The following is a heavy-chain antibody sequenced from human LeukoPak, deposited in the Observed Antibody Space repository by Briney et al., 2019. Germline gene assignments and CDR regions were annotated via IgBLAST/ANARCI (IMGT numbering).Heavy chain of an antibody. Sequence: RGSLRLSCAASGFTFSSYSMNWVRQAPGKGLEWVSSISSSSSYIYYADSVKGRFTISRDNAKNSLYLQMNSLRAEDTAVYYCASFDIVVVPAAGNWFDPWGQGTLVTVSS. V-gene: IGHV3-21*01. CDR1: GFTFSSYS. CDR3: ASFDIVVVPAAGNWFDP. D-gene: IGHD2-2*01. CDR2: ISSSSSYI. J-gene: IGHJ5*02.